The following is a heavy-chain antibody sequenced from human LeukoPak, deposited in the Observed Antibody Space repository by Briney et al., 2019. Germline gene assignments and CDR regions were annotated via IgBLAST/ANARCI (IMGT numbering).Heavy chain of an antibody. Sequence: SETLSLTCTVSGGSISSSSYYWGWIRQPPGKGLEWIGSIYYSGSTYYNPSLKSRVTISVDTSKNQFSLKLSSVTAADTAVYYCARTPYCSGGSCGDHWGQGTLVTVSS. CDR2: IYYSGST. CDR3: ARTPYCSGGSCGDH. V-gene: IGHV4-39*01. J-gene: IGHJ4*02. CDR1: GGSISSSSYY. D-gene: IGHD2-15*01.